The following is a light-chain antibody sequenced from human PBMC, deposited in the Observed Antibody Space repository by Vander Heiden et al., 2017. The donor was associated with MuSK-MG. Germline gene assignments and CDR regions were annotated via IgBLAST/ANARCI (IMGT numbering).Light chain of an antibody. Sequence: DIQMTQSPSSLSASVGDRVTITCRASQSISSYLNWYQQKPGKAPKLLIYAASSLQSGVPSRFSGSGSGTDLTRTISSLQPEDFATYYCQQSYSTPFTFGPGTKVDIK. V-gene: IGKV1-39*01. CDR3: QQSYSTPFT. CDR1: QSISSY. CDR2: AAS. J-gene: IGKJ3*01.